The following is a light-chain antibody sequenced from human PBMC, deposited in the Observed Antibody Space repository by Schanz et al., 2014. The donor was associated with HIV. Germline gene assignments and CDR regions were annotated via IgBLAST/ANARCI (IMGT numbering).Light chain of an antibody. J-gene: IGLJ2*01. V-gene: IGLV2-14*01. CDR3: ASYAGSNNLV. CDR1: SSDPGGSKY. Sequence: QSVLTQPASVSGSPGQSITISCTGSSSDPGGSKYVSWSRQYPGKAPQLLIYDVSNRPSGVSNRFSGSKSGNTASLTISGLQAEDEADYYCASYAGSNNLVFGGGTKLTVL. CDR2: DVS.